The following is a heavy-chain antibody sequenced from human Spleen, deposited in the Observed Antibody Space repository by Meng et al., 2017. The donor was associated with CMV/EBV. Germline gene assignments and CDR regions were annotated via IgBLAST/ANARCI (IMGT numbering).Heavy chain of an antibody. CDR3: AHRRAATTGGAFDI. J-gene: IGHJ3*02. CDR2: IYWNDDK. CDR1: GFSLSTSGVG. D-gene: IGHD2-15*01. V-gene: IGHV2-5*01. Sequence: SGPTLVKPTQTLTLTCTFSGFSLSTSGVGVGWIRQPPGKALEWLALIYWNDDKRYSPSLKSRLTITKGTSKNQVVFTMTNINPVDTATYYCAHRRAATTGGAFDIWGQGTMVTVSS.